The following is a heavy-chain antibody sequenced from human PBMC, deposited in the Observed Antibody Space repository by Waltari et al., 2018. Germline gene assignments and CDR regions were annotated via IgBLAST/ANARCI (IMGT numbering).Heavy chain of an antibody. V-gene: IGHV3-23*01. CDR1: GFTFSYYA. D-gene: IGHD1-26*01. Sequence: EVQLLEAGGGLVEPGGSVRLSCAASGFTFSYYAIYWVSQAPGKGMECILSVPSAGTKAYYEDSVKGRLTISKDNSKNLAYLELSRLGVEDTATYYCAKRGGTGTVAVGGIHCDHWGQGTLVTVSS. J-gene: IGHJ4*02. CDR2: VPSAGTKA. CDR3: AKRGGTGTVAVGGIHCDH.